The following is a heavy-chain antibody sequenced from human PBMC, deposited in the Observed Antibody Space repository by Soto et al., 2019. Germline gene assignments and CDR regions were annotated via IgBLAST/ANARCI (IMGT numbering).Heavy chain of an antibody. D-gene: IGHD5-12*01. Sequence: VQLVESGGGVVQPGRSLRLSCAASGFTFSSYGMHWVRQAPGKGLEWVSAISGSGGSTYYADSVKGRFTISRDNSKNTLYLQMNSLRAEDTAVYYCAKDMGRKMATTPGYFDYWGQGTLVTVSS. CDR2: ISGSGGST. J-gene: IGHJ4*02. V-gene: IGHV3-23*04. CDR3: AKDMGRKMATTPGYFDY. CDR1: GFTFSSYG.